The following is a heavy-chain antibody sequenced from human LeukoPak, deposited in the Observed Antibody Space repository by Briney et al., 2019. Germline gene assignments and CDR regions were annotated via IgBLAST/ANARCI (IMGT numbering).Heavy chain of an antibody. CDR1: GLTFSSNG. V-gene: IGHV3-33*06. CDR2: IWYDGNNK. CDR3: AKIPDHRGYFAAFDY. D-gene: IGHD3-22*01. J-gene: IGHJ4*02. Sequence: GGSLRLSSAASGLTFSSNGMHWVRQAPGKGLEWVALIWYDGNNKYYADSVKGRFTISRDNSKNTLYLQINSLRVEDTAVYYCAKIPDHRGYFAAFDYWGQGTLVTVSS.